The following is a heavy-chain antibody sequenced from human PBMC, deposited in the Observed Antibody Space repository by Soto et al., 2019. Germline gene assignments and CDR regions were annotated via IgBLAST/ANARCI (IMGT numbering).Heavy chain of an antibody. CDR1: GFSLSNGRMG. V-gene: IGHV2-26*01. Sequence: DSCPTLVNPTETLTLTCSVSGFSLSNGRMGVTWIRQPPGKALEWLAHIFSNDEKSYNASLMSRLTISKDTSKSQVVLTMTNMDPVDTATYYCARISHTRTYYYFSGRYYMLDYWGQGNLVSV. D-gene: IGHD3-10*01. CDR3: ARISHTRTYYYFSGRYYMLDY. CDR2: IFSNDEK. J-gene: IGHJ4*02.